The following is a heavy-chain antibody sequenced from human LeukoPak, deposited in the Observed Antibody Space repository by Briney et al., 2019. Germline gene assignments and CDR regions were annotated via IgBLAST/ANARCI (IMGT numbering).Heavy chain of an antibody. CDR2: IHSSEGT. CDR1: GGSFSGYY. Sequence: SETLSLTCAVYGGSFSGYYWGWIRQPPGKGLECIGYIHSSEGTAHNDSLKSRLTISLDTSKNQFSLTLSSVTAADTAVYYCARHVYGEGMVVWGKGTTVTVSS. D-gene: IGHD4-17*01. CDR3: ARHVYGEGMVV. V-gene: IGHV4-59*08. J-gene: IGHJ6*04.